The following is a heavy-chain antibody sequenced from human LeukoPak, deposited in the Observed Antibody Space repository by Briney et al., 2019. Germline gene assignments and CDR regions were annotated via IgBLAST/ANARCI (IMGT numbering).Heavy chain of an antibody. CDR2: VNTDGSTP. J-gene: IGHJ4*02. CDR3: ARDRGSYSDY. V-gene: IGHV3-74*01. Sequence: GGSLRISCAASGFTFSSYWMHWVRQAPGKGLVWVSRVNTDGSTPTYADSVKGRFTISRDNAKNTLYLQMNSLRAEDTAVYYCARDRGSYSDYWGQGTLVTVSS. D-gene: IGHD3-16*01. CDR1: GFTFSSYW.